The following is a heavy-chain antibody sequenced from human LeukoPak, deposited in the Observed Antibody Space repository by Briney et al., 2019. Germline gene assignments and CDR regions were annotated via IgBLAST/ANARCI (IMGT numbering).Heavy chain of an antibody. V-gene: IGHV1-2*02. CDR1: GYTFAAHH. Sequence: VASVKVSCKASGYTFAAHHIHWVRQAPGQGLEWMGWILPDGRGTKYSQKFQDRLTLTTDTSTNTAYMELSRLIPDDTAVYYCSGRYGPGPVWGQGTLISASP. J-gene: IGHJ4*02. CDR2: ILPDGRGT. D-gene: IGHD3-10*01. CDR3: SGRYGPGPV.